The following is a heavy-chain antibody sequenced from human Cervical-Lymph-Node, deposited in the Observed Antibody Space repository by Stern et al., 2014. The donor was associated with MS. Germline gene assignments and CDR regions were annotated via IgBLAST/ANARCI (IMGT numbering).Heavy chain of an antibody. V-gene: IGHV3-33*01. CDR3: ARVGEQQLVPDY. Sequence: VQLVQSGGGVVQPGRSLRLSCAASGFTFSSYGMHWVRQAPGKGLEWVAVIWYDGSNKYYADSVKGRFTISRDNSKNTLNLPMNSLRAEDTAVYYCARVGEQQLVPDYWGQGTLVIVSS. CDR1: GFTFSSYG. D-gene: IGHD6-13*01. J-gene: IGHJ4*02. CDR2: IWYDGSNK.